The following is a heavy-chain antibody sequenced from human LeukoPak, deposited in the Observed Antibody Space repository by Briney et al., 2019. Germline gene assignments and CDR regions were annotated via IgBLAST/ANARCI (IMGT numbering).Heavy chain of an antibody. V-gene: IGHV3-43D*04. Sequence: GGXXRLSCAASGFTFDDYAMHWVRQAPRKGLEWVSLISWDGGSTYYADSVKGRFTISRDNSKNSLYLQMNSLRAEDTALYYCAKDRLVKRDCRRTSCYNIDYWGQGTLVTVSS. J-gene: IGHJ4*02. CDR3: AKDRLVKRDCRRTSCYNIDY. CDR1: GFTFDDYA. CDR2: ISWDGGST. D-gene: IGHD2-2*01.